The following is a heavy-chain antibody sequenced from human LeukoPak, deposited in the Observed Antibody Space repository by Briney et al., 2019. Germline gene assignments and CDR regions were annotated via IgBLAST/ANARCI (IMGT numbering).Heavy chain of an antibody. V-gene: IGHV4-59*01. J-gene: IGHJ3*02. CDR3: ARDTRDAFDI. CDR1: GGSSSGFY. CDR2: VYYSGNT. Sequence: PSETLSRTCTVSGGSSSGFYWNWIRQPPGKGLEWIGYVYYSGNTNYNPSLKSRVTISLDTSKNQFSLKLRSVTAADTAVYYCARDTRDAFDIWGQGTMVTVSS.